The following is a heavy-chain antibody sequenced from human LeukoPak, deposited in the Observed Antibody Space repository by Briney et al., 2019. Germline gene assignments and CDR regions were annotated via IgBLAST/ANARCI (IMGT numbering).Heavy chain of an antibody. D-gene: IGHD1-26*01. J-gene: IGHJ4*02. Sequence: ASVKVSCKVSGYTLTELSMHWVRQAPGKGLEWMGGFDPEDGETIHAQKFQGRVTMTEDTSTDTAYMELSSLRSEDTPVYYCATLGRWELLRRPPFDYWGQGTLVTVSS. CDR3: ATLGRWELLRRPPFDY. CDR1: GYTLTELS. V-gene: IGHV1-24*01. CDR2: FDPEDGET.